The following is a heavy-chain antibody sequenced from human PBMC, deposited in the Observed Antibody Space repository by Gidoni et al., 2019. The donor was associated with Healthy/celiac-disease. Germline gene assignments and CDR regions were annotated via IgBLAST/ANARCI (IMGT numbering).Heavy chain of an antibody. CDR3: ARQGSSWFDFDY. D-gene: IGHD6-13*01. CDR2: IYYSGST. V-gene: IGHV4-39*01. J-gene: IGHJ4*02. CDR1: GGSISSRSYY. Sequence: QLQLQESGPGLVKPSETLSLTCTVSGGSISSRSYYLGWIRQPPGKGLEWCGSIYYSGSTYYNPSIKSRVTISVDTSKNQFSLKLSSVTAADTAVYYCARQGSSWFDFDYWGQGTLVTVSS.